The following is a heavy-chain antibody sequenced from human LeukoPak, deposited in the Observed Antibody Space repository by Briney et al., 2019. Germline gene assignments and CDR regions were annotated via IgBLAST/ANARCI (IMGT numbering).Heavy chain of an antibody. D-gene: IGHD5-12*01. CDR2: IRYDGSNK. CDR1: GFTFSSYG. CDR3: AKDLEGYSGYDDPLDY. Sequence: PGGSLRLSCAASGFTFSSYGMHWVRQAPGKGLEWVAFIRYDGSNKYYADSVKGRFTISRDNSKNTLYLQMNSLRAEDTAVYYCAKDLEGYSGYDDPLDYWGQGTLVTVSS. V-gene: IGHV3-30*02. J-gene: IGHJ4*02.